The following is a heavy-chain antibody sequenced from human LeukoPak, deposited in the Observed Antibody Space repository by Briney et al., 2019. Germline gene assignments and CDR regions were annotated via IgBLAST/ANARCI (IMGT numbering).Heavy chain of an antibody. CDR3: AKIPGPMTTVTTFDYYYGMDV. D-gene: IGHD4-17*01. CDR2: ISYDGSNK. J-gene: IGHJ6*02. Sequence: GGSLRLSCAASRFTFNSYAMSWVRQAPGKGLEWVAVISYDGSNKYYADSVKGRFTISRDNSKNTLYLQMNSLRAEDTAVYYCAKIPGPMTTVTTFDYYYGMDVWGQGTTVTVSS. CDR1: RFTFNSYA. V-gene: IGHV3-30*18.